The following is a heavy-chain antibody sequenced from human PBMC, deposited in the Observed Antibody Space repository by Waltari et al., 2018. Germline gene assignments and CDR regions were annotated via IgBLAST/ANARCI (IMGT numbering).Heavy chain of an antibody. V-gene: IGHV1-69*09. CDR1: GGTFRSYA. Sequence: QVQLVQSGAEVKKPGSSVKVSCKASGGTFRSYAIRWVPLAPGQGLEWMGRIIPILGIANYAQKFQGRVTITADKSTSTAYMELSSLRSEDTAVYYCARDSVVVVPAATNWFDPWGQGTLVTVSS. J-gene: IGHJ5*02. CDR2: IIPILGIA. D-gene: IGHD2-2*01. CDR3: ARDSVVVVPAATNWFDP.